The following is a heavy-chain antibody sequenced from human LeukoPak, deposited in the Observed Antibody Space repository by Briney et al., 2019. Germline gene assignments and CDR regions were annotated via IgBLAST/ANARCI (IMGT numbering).Heavy chain of an antibody. CDR3: ARDSSSWGNYGMDV. CDR2: INPNSGGT. V-gene: IGHV1-2*02. D-gene: IGHD6-13*01. Sequence: ASVKVSCTASGYTFTGYYMHWVRQAPGQGLEWMGWINPNSGGTNYAQKFQGRVTMTRDTSISTAYMELSRLRSDGTAVYYCARDSSSWGNYGMDVWGQGTTVTVSS. CDR1: GYTFTGYY. J-gene: IGHJ6*02.